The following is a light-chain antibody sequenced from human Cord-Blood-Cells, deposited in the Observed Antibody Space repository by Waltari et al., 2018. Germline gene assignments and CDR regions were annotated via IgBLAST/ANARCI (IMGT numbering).Light chain of an antibody. CDR2: NDS. CDR3: QSADSSGTYV. Sequence: SYELTQPPSVSVSPGQTARITCSGDALPKQYAYWYQQKPGQAPVLVIYNDSERPSGIRERFSGSSSGTTGTLTISGVQAEDEADYYCQSADSSGTYVFGTGTKVTVL. CDR1: ALPKQY. V-gene: IGLV3-25*03. J-gene: IGLJ1*01.